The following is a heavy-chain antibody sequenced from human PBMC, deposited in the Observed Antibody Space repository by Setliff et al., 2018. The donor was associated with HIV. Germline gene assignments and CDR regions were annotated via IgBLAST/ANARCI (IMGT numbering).Heavy chain of an antibody. CDR3: ARGNYDILTGRAIYYYYYMDV. V-gene: IGHV4-38-2*01. J-gene: IGHJ6*03. Sequence: KSSETLSLTCAVSGYSISSGYYWGWIRQPPGKGLEWIGSIYHSGSTYYNPSLKSRVTISVDTSKNQFSLKLSSVTAADTAVYYCARGNYDILTGRAIYYYYYMDVWGKGTTVTVSS. CDR1: GYSISSGYY. CDR2: IYHSGST. D-gene: IGHD3-9*01.